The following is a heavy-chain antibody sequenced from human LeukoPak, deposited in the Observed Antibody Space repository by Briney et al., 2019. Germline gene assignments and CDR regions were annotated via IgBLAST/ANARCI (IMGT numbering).Heavy chain of an antibody. D-gene: IGHD3-9*01. J-gene: IGHJ3*02. V-gene: IGHV6-1*01. CDR1: GDSVSSNSAA. CDR3: AREDRLYFDWFGGAFDI. CDR2: TYCRSKCYN. Sequence: SQTLSLTCAISGDSVSSNSAAWNRIRQSPSRGLEWLGRTYCRSKCYNDYAVSVKSRITINPDTSKNQFSLQLNSVTPEDTAVYYCAREDRLYFDWFGGAFDIWGQGTMVTVSS.